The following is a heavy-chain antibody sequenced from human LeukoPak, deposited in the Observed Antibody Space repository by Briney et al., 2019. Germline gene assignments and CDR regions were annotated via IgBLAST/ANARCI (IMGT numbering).Heavy chain of an antibody. Sequence: SETLSLTCTVSGYSISSGYYWGWVRQPPGKGLEWIGSIHYSGSTYYNPSLKSRVTISEDTSKNQFSLKLSSVTAADTAVYYCAREVRSAWASFDPWGQGTLVTVSS. V-gene: IGHV4-38-2*02. CDR1: GYSISSGYY. CDR2: IHYSGST. J-gene: IGHJ5*02. D-gene: IGHD1-26*01. CDR3: AREVRSAWASFDP.